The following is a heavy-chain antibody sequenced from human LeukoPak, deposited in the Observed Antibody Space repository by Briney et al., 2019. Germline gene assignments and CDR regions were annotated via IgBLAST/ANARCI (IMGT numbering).Heavy chain of an antibody. CDR1: GYTFTSYG. Sequence: ASVKVSCKASGYTFTSYGISWVRQAPGQGLEWMGWINPNSGGTNYAQKFQGRVTMTRDTSISTAYMELSRLRSDATAVYYCARGYSRFDVGFDYWGQGTLVTVSS. CDR3: ARGYSRFDVGFDY. CDR2: INPNSGGT. J-gene: IGHJ4*02. D-gene: IGHD6-13*01. V-gene: IGHV1-2*02.